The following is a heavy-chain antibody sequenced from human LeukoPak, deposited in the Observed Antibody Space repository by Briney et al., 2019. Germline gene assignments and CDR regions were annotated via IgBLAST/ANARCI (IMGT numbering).Heavy chain of an antibody. CDR3: AREVRGDYFDF. CDR2: ISYDGIKK. V-gene: IGHV3-30*04. J-gene: IGHJ4*02. CDR1: GFTFSTYA. Sequence: GGSLRLSCAASGFTFSTYAIHWVRQAPGKGLDWVAVISYDGIKKYYADSAKGRFSISRDNSKNMLYLEMNSLRAEDTAVYYCAREVRGDYFDFWGQGTLVTVSS. D-gene: IGHD3-16*01.